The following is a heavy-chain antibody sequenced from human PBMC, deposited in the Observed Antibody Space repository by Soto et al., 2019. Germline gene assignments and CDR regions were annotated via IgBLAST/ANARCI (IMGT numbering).Heavy chain of an antibody. V-gene: IGHV3-30*02. CDR2: MSYDGSDT. J-gene: IGHJ4*02. D-gene: IGHD3-10*02. CDR3: TIVRVAASALDH. CDR1: VFIFSNNG. Sequence: VGSLRLSCVGSVFIFSNNGMHCVRHTPGKGLEWVAFMSYDGSDTFYADSVKGRFTIYRDNSKNTLFLHMSNLRAEDTAMYYCTIVRVAASALDHWGQGTLVTLSS.